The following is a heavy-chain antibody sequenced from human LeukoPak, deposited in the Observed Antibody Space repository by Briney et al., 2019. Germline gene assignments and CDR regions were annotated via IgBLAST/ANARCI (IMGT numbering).Heavy chain of an antibody. CDR2: IYYSGST. CDR3: ARLQPLSLDAFDI. J-gene: IGHJ3*02. Sequence: SETLSLTCTVSGGSISSYYWSWIRQPPGKGLEWIGYIYYSGSTNYNPSLKSRVTISVDTSKNQFSLKLSSVTAADTAVYYCARLQPLSLDAFDIWGQGTMVTVSS. V-gene: IGHV4-59*08. CDR1: GGSISSYY.